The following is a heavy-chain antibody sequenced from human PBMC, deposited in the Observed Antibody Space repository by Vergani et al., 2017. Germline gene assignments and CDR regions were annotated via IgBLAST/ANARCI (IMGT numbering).Heavy chain of an antibody. Sequence: QVQLVQSGAEVKKPGASVKVSCKASGYTFTSYYMHWVRQAPGQGLEWMGIINPSGGSTSYAQKFQGRVTMTRDTSTSTVYMELSSLGSEDTAVYYCARSSELIGYYGSVSCVGGRGVDPGGQGTRVTVSS. CDR3: ARSSELIGYYGSVSCVGGRGVDP. J-gene: IGHJ5*02. CDR2: INPSGGST. D-gene: IGHD3-10*01. V-gene: IGHV1-46*01. CDR1: GYTFTSYY.